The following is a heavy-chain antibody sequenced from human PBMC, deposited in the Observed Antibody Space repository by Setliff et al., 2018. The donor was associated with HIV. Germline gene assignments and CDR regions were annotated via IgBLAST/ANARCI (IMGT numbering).Heavy chain of an antibody. Sequence: GGSLRISCAASGCTFDDYDLTWVRQAPGQGLEWVGFVRSKPNGGTTDYAASVKGRFTISRDDAKTIACLHMNSLTTDDTAVYFCTRDRRGSSSWSGYNGGFDYWGQGTLVTVSS. D-gene: IGHD3-3*01. J-gene: IGHJ4*02. CDR2: VRSKPNGGTT. CDR3: TRDRRGSSSWSGYNGGFDY. CDR1: GCTFDDYD. V-gene: IGHV3-49*04.